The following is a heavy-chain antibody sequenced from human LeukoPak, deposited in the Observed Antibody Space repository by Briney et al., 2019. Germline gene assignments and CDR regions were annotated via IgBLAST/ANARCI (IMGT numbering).Heavy chain of an antibody. CDR1: GGSFSGYY. D-gene: IGHD3-10*01. CDR3: AIQRRYYYGSGSYYNWFDP. Sequence: SETLSLTCAVYGGSFSGYYWSWIRQPPGKGLEWIGEINHSGSTNYNPSLKSRVTILVDTSKNQFSLKLSSVTAADTAVYYCAIQRRYYYGSGSYYNWFDPWGQGTLVTVSS. V-gene: IGHV4-34*01. J-gene: IGHJ5*02. CDR2: INHSGST.